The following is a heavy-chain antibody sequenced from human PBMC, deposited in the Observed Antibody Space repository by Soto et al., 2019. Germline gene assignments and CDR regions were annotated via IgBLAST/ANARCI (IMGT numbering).Heavy chain of an antibody. Sequence: QLQLQESGSGLVKPSQTLSLTCAVSGGSISSGGYSWSWIRQPPGKGLEWIGYIYQSGSTYYNPSLKSRVTISVNRFKNQFSLKLSSVTAADTDVYYCARAGGLGAVAVDYWGQGTLVTVSS. D-gene: IGHD6-19*01. CDR2: IYQSGST. CDR3: ARAGGLGAVAVDY. V-gene: IGHV4-30-2*01. CDR1: GGSISSGGYS. J-gene: IGHJ4*02.